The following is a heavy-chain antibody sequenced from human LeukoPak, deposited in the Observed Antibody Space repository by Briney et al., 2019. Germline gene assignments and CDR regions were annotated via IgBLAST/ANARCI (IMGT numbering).Heavy chain of an antibody. D-gene: IGHD1-26*01. CDR3: ATSRPRSYPLYEKQY. V-gene: IGHV3-33*01. Sequence: GGSLRLSCTASGFTFGGYPMSWVRQAPGKGLEWVAVIWYDGSNKYYADSVKGRFTISRDNSKNTLYLQMNSPRAEDTAVYYCATSRPRSYPLYEKQYWGQGTLVTVSS. J-gene: IGHJ4*02. CDR1: GFTFGGYP. CDR2: IWYDGSNK.